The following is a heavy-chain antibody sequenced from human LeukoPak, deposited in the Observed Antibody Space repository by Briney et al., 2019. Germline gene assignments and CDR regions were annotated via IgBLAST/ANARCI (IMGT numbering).Heavy chain of an antibody. CDR2: MNPDRGNA. V-gene: IGHV1-8*01. CDR1: GYTFTSYD. D-gene: IGHD1-26*01. CDR3: ARVLVGATEGYFDY. J-gene: IGHJ4*02. Sequence: ASVKVSCKASGYTFTSYDIYWVRQATGQGLEWMGWMNPDRGNAGYAQKLQGRVTMTTDTSTSTAYMELRSLRSDDTAVYYCARVLVGATEGYFDYWGQGTLVTVSS.